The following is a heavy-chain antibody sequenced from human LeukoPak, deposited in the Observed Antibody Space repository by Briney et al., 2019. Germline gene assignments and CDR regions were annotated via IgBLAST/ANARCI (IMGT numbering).Heavy chain of an antibody. CDR3: ARDSHDYVWGSYRTDY. CDR1: GGSFSGYY. V-gene: IGHV4-34*01. D-gene: IGHD3-16*02. CDR2: INHSGST. J-gene: IGHJ4*02. Sequence: SETLSLTCAVYGGSFSGYYWSWIRQPPGKGLEWIGEINHSGSTNYNPSLKSRVTISVDTSKNQFSLKLSSVTAADTAVYYCARDSHDYVWGSYRTDYWGQGTLVTVSS.